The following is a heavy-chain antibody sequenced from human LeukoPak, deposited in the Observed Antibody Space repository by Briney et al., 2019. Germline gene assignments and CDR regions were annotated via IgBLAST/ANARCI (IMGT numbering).Heavy chain of an antibody. Sequence: SETLSLTCTVSGGSVSSGNYYWSWIRQPPGKGLEWIGYIHYCGSTSYNPSLKSRVTISVDTSKIRFSLKLSSVTAADTAVYYCARGGLSSGYYSAFDYWGQGTLVTVSS. V-gene: IGHV4-61*01. J-gene: IGHJ4*02. CDR2: IHYCGST. D-gene: IGHD3-22*01. CDR3: ARGGLSSGYYSAFDY. CDR1: GGSVSSGNYY.